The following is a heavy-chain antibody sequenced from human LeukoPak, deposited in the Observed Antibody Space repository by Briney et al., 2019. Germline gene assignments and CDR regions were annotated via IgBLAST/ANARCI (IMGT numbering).Heavy chain of an antibody. Sequence: GESLKISCKGSGYIFTSYWIGWVRQMPGKGLERMGIIYPGDSDTRYSPSFQGQVTISADKSINAAYLQWSSLKASDTAMYYCARSYGSGGFEYFNYWGQGTLVTVSS. J-gene: IGHJ1*01. V-gene: IGHV5-51*01. D-gene: IGHD6-19*01. CDR3: ARSYGSGGFEYFNY. CDR1: GYIFTSYW. CDR2: IYPGDSDT.